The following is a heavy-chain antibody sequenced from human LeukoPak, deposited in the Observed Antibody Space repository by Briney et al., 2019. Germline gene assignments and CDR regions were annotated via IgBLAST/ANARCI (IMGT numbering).Heavy chain of an antibody. CDR2: IYSGGTT. Sequence: HPGGSLRLSCAVSGFTVTSNYMSWVRLAPGKGLEWVSVIYSGGTTFYTDSVKGRFTISRDNSKNTLYLQMNSLRAEDTAVYYCARVLYYYGSGSYNYYMDVWGKGTTVTISS. D-gene: IGHD3-10*01. CDR1: GFTVTSNY. V-gene: IGHV3-53*01. CDR3: ARVLYYYGSGSYNYYMDV. J-gene: IGHJ6*03.